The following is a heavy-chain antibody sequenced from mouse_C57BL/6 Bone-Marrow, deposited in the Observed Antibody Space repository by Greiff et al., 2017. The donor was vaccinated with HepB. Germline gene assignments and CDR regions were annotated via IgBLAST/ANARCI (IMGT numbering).Heavy chain of an antibody. J-gene: IGHJ3*01. V-gene: IGHV1-55*01. CDR3: ARDSTSTVVAPGFAY. D-gene: IGHD1-1*01. CDR2: IYPGSGST. CDR1: GYTFTSYW. Sequence: QVQLQQPGAELVKPGASVKMSCKASGYTFTSYWITWVKQRPGQGLEWIGDIYPGSGSTNYNEKFKSKATLTVDISSSTAYMQLSSLTSEDSAVYYCARDSTSTVVAPGFAYWGQGTLVTVSA.